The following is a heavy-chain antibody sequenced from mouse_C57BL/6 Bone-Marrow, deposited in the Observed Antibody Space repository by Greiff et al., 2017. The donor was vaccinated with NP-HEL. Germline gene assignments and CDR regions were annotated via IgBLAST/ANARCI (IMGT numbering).Heavy chain of an antibody. V-gene: IGHV1-31*01. J-gene: IGHJ3*01. CDR3: ARPSLITTVVAPFAY. CDR2: IYPYNGVS. Sequence: DVKLVESGPELVKPGASVKISCKASGYSFTGYYMHWVKQSHGNILDWIGYIYPYNGVSSYNQKFKGKATLTVDKSSSTAYMELRSLTSEDSAVYYCARPSLITTVVAPFAYWGQGTLVTVSA. CDR1: GYSFTGYY. D-gene: IGHD1-1*01.